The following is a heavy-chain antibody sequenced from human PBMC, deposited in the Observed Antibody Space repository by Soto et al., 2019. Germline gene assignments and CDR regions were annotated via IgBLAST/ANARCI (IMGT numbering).Heavy chain of an antibody. D-gene: IGHD2-15*01. CDR3: ARDGIVVVAATDLDAFDI. CDR1: GYTFTSYA. J-gene: IGHJ3*02. Sequence: QVQLVQSEAEVKKPGASVKVSCKASGYTFTSYAMHWVRQAPGQRLEWMGWINAGNGNTKYSQKFQGRVTITRDTSASTAYMELSSLRSEDTAVYYCARDGIVVVAATDLDAFDILGQGTMVTVSS. V-gene: IGHV1-3*01. CDR2: INAGNGNT.